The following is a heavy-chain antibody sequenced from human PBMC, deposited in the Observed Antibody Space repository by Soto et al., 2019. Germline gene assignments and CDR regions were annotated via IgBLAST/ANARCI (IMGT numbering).Heavy chain of an antibody. CDR3: ARNGGSSWYYFDS. Sequence: SRVTISIDTSKNQFSLKLNSVTAADTGMYYCARNGGSSWYYFDSWGQGTVVTVSS. V-gene: IGHV4-34*01. D-gene: IGHD6-13*01. J-gene: IGHJ4*02.